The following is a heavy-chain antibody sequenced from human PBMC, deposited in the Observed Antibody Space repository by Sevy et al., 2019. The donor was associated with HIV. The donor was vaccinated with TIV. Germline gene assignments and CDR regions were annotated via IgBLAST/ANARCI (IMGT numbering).Heavy chain of an antibody. J-gene: IGHJ4*02. CDR3: ARQIVVVPAAILYFHY. V-gene: IGHV4-39*01. Sequence: SETLSLTCTVSGGSISSSSYYWGWIRQPPGKGLEWIGSIYYSGSTYYNPSLKSRVTISVDTSKNQFSLKLSSVTAADTAVYYCARQIVVVPAAILYFHYWGQGTLVTVSS. D-gene: IGHD2-2*01. CDR1: GGSISSSSYY. CDR2: IYYSGST.